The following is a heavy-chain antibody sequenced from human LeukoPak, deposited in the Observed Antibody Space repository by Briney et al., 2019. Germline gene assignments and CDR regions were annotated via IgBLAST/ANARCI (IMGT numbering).Heavy chain of an antibody. D-gene: IGHD6-6*01. V-gene: IGHV3-66*01. Sequence: GGSLRLSCAASGFTVSSNFMSWVRQAPGKGLEWVSVIYSGGSTYYADSVKGRFPISRDNSKNPLYLQMNSLRAEDTAVYHCARDGPEYSSYYYYFDYWGQGTLVTVSS. CDR3: ARDGPEYSSYYYYFDY. J-gene: IGHJ4*02. CDR1: GFTVSSNF. CDR2: IYSGGST.